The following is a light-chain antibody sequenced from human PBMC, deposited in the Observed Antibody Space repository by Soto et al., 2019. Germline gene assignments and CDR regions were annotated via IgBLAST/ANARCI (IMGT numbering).Light chain of an antibody. CDR1: QSISNY. Sequence: DIQMTQSPSSLSASVGDRVTITCRASQSISNYLNWYQQKPGKAPKLLIYAASNFQSGVPSRFSGSGSGTDFILTISSLQPDDFATYYCQQYNSYSRTFGQGTKVDIK. J-gene: IGKJ1*01. CDR2: AAS. V-gene: IGKV1-39*01. CDR3: QQYNSYSRT.